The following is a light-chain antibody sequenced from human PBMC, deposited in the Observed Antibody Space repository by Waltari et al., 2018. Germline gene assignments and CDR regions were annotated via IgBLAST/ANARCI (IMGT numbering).Light chain of an antibody. J-gene: IGKJ1*01. CDR3: QQFHDYPWT. CDR1: QGISTY. V-gene: IGKV1-9*01. CDR2: EAS. Sequence: IQLTQSPSSLSASVGDTVTITCRASQGISTYVAWLQQKPGRAPKVLIFEASTLQSGVPSRFSGSGSGIDLTLTISSLQPEDVATYYCQQFHDYPWTFGQGTKVEIK.